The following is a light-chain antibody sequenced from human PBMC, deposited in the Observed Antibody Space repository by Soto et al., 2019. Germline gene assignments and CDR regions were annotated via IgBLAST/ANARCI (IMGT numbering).Light chain of an antibody. CDR1: QGTSNS. CDR3: QQYHSPAFT. CDR2: AAS. V-gene: IGKV1-27*01. J-gene: IGKJ3*01. Sequence: DIQMTQSPSSLSAFVGDRVTFTCRASQGTSNSLAWYQQKPGKVPKLLIYAASTLQSGVPSRFSGSGSGTDFTLTISSLQPEAGATYYCQQYHSPAFTFGPRTEVDIK.